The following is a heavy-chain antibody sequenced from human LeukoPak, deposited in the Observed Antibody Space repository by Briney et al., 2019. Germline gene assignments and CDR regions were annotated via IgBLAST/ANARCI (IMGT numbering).Heavy chain of an antibody. J-gene: IGHJ6*03. V-gene: IGHV4-39*07. CDR1: GGSISSSSYY. D-gene: IGHD5-12*01. CDR3: ARGPYERFPIYYMDV. CDR2: IYYSGST. Sequence: KPSETPSLTCTVSGGSISSSSYYWGWIRQPPGKGLEWIGSIYYSGSTYYNPSLKSRVTISVDTSKNQFSLKLSSVTAADTAVYYCARGPYERFPIYYMDVWSKGTTVTVSS.